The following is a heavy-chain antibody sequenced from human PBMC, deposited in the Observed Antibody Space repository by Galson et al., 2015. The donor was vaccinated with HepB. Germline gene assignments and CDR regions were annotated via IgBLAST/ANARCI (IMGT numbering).Heavy chain of an antibody. J-gene: IGHJ4*02. CDR1: GYTFTSYD. CDR2: MNPNSGNT. V-gene: IGHV1-8*01. CDR3: AREVRGSGWYLPGYYFDY. Sequence: SVKVSCKASGYTFTSYDINWVRQATGQGLEWMGWMNPNSGNTGYAQKFQGRVTMTRNTSISTAYMELSSLRSEDTAVYYCAREVRGSGWYLPGYYFDYWGQGTLVTVSS. D-gene: IGHD6-19*01.